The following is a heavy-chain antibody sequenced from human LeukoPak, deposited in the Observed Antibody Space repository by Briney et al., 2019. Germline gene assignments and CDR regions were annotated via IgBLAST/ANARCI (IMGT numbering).Heavy chain of an antibody. CDR3: ARGGFYCGDDCYVDY. CDR2: INRSGST. CDR1: GGSLSYYY. V-gene: IGHV4-34*01. Sequence: KSSETLSLTCAVYGGSLSYYYWSWIRQPPEKGLEWIGEINRSGSTNYNPSLKSRVSISVDTSKNQFSPKLSSVTAADTAVYYCARGGFYCGDDCYVDYWGQGTLVTVSS. J-gene: IGHJ4*02. D-gene: IGHD2-21*02.